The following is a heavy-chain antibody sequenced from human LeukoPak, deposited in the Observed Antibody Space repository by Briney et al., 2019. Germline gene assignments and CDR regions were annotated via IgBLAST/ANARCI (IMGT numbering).Heavy chain of an antibody. D-gene: IGHD5-18*01. Sequence: KTSETLSLTCTVSGGSISSYYWSWIRQPPGKGLEWIGYIYYSGSTNYNPSLKSRVTISVDTSKNQFSLKLSSVTAADTAVYYCARRLRIQLWLFRGAFDIWGQGTMVIVSS. J-gene: IGHJ3*02. CDR2: IYYSGST. CDR3: ARRLRIQLWLFRGAFDI. CDR1: GGSISSYY. V-gene: IGHV4-59*12.